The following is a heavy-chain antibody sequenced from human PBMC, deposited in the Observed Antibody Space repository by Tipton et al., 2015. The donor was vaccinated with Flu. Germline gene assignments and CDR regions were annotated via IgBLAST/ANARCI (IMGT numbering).Heavy chain of an antibody. Sequence: TLSLTCTVSGGSISSRGHYWTWIRQPAGKGPEWIGRIYMTGSTNYNPSLQSRASVSVDTSKNEVSLILTSVTAADTATYYCVRFVVRDEFFERWGQGAQVTVSS. CDR2: IYMTGST. J-gene: IGHJ1*01. CDR1: GGSISSRGHY. V-gene: IGHV4-61*02. CDR3: VRFVVRDEFFER. D-gene: IGHD6-6*01.